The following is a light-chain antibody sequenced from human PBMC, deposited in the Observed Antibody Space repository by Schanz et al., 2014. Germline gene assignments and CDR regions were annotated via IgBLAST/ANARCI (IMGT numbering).Light chain of an antibody. Sequence: QSVLTQPPSVSGAPGKRVTISCTGSSSNIGAGYDVHWYQQLPGTAPKLLIYGNSNRPSGVPDRFSGSRSGTSASLAITGLQAEDEGDYYCQCYDSSLSGWRVFGGGTKVTVL. J-gene: IGLJ3*02. CDR2: GNS. CDR3: QCYDSSLSGWRV. V-gene: IGLV1-40*01. CDR1: SSNIGAGYD.